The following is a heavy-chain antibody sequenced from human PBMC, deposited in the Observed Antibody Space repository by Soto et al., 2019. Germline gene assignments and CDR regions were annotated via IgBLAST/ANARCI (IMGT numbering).Heavy chain of an antibody. Sequence: EVQLLESGGGLVQPGGSLRLSCEASGFTFSNYAVTWVRQAPGKGLEWVSTISGSGGSTYYADSVKGRFTISRDNSTNTLYLQMTSLRAEDTAVYYCAKDQGSSWYEIDYWGQGTLVTVSS. V-gene: IGHV3-23*01. D-gene: IGHD6-13*01. CDR2: ISGSGGST. CDR1: GFTFSNYA. CDR3: AKDQGSSWYEIDY. J-gene: IGHJ4*02.